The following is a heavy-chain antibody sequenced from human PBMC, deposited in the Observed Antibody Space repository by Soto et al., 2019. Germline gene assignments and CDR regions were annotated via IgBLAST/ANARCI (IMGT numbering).Heavy chain of an antibody. CDR3: DGSGSLITHAFDM. CDR2: TYYRSKWYN. J-gene: IGHJ3*02. Sequence: SQSLSLTCDIAGDSVSRNSAAWNLIRHSPSRGLEWLGRTYYRSKWYNDYAVSMRSRITINPDTTKTQFSLQLNSATPEDTAVYYYDGSGSLITHAFDMWGQGTMVTVSS. V-gene: IGHV6-1*01. D-gene: IGHD3-22*01. CDR1: GDSVSRNSAA.